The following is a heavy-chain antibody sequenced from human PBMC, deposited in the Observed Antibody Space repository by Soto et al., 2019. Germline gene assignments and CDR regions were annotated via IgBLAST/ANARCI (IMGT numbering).Heavy chain of an antibody. V-gene: IGHV1-18*01. CDR1: GYTFTSYG. CDR2: ISAYNGNT. CDR3: ARDPYNVLMVNAPNLYGMDV. D-gene: IGHD2-8*01. J-gene: IGHJ6*02. Sequence: QVQLVQSGAEVKKPGASVKVSCKASGYTFTSYGISWVRQAPGQGLEWMGWISAYNGNTNYPQSLQGRVTMTTDTSTSTDYMERRSLRSDDTAVYYCARDPYNVLMVNAPNLYGMDVWGQGTTVTVSS.